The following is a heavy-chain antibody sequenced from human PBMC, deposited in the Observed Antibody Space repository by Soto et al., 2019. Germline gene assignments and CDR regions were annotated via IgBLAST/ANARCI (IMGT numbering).Heavy chain of an antibody. Sequence: GASVKVSCKASGYTFTSYAMHWVRQAPGQRLEWMGWINAGNGNTKYSQKFQGRVTITRDTSASTAYMELSSLRSEDTAVYYCARESLVAPSYYYYYMDVWGKGTTVTVSS. CDR1: GYTFTSYA. CDR3: ARESLVAPSYYYYYMDV. V-gene: IGHV1-3*01. D-gene: IGHD2-8*02. J-gene: IGHJ6*03. CDR2: INAGNGNT.